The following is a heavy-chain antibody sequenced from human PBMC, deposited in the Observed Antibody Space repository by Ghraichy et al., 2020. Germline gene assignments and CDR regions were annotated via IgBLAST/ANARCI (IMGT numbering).Heavy chain of an antibody. V-gene: IGHV3-23*01. J-gene: IGHJ6*03. CDR2: ISGSGGST. Sequence: GESLNISCAASGFTFSSYAMSWVRQAPGKGLEWVSAISGSGGSTYYADSVKGRFTISRDNSKNTLYLQMNSLRAEDTAVYYCAKQAADPYYYYYMDVWGKGTTVTVSS. CDR3: AKQAADPYYYYYMDV. CDR1: GFTFSSYA. D-gene: IGHD6-13*01.